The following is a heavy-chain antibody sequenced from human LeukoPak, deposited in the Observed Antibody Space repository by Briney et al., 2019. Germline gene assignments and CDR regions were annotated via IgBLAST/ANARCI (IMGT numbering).Heavy chain of an antibody. D-gene: IGHD3-9*01. J-gene: IGHJ5*02. Sequence: PGGSLRLSCAASGFTFSSYAMSWVRQAPGKGLEWVSAISGSGGSTYYADSVKGRFTISRDNSKNTLYLQMNSLRAEDTAVYYCAKAIAYYDILTGYYYSWFDPWGQGTLVTVSS. CDR1: GFTFSSYA. V-gene: IGHV3-23*01. CDR2: ISGSGGST. CDR3: AKAIAYYDILTGYYYSWFDP.